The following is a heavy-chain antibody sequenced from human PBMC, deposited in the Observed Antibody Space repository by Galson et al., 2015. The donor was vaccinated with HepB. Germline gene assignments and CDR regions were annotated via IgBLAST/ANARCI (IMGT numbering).Heavy chain of an antibody. Sequence: TLSLTCTVSGGSISSGDYYWSWIRQPPGKGLEWIGYIYYSGSTYYNPSLKSRVTISVDTSKNQFSLKLSSVTAADTAVYYCASSRVRYYFDYWGQGTLVTVSS. V-gene: IGHV4-30-4*01. CDR2: IYYSGST. CDR3: ASSRVRYYFDY. CDR1: GGSISSGDYY. J-gene: IGHJ4*02.